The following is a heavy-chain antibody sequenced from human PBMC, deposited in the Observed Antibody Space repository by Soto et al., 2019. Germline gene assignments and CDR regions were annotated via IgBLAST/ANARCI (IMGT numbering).Heavy chain of an antibody. J-gene: IGHJ6*02. Sequence: PSETLSLTCSVSGVAMTYGGYSWSWIRQSPEKGLEWLGYIGHLETTYYNPSFKSRVTISADTSKNQFSLKLSSVTAADTAVYYCASSVIAVAVPDVWGQGTTVTVSS. CDR3: ASSVIAVAVPDV. V-gene: IGHV4-30-2*06. CDR2: IGHLETT. CDR1: GVAMTYGGYS. D-gene: IGHD6-19*01.